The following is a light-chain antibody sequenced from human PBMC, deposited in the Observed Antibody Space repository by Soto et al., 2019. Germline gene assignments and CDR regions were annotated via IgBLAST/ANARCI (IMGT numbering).Light chain of an antibody. J-gene: IGKJ5*01. CDR1: QSVSSY. V-gene: IGKV3-11*01. CDR2: DAS. CDR3: QQRSNWPPRAIT. Sequence: EIALTQPPATLSWSPGERATRSCRACQSVSSYLAWYQQKPGQAPRLLIYDASSRATGIPSRFSGSGSGTDFSLTISSLEPEDFAVYYCQQRSNWPPRAITFGQGTRLEIK.